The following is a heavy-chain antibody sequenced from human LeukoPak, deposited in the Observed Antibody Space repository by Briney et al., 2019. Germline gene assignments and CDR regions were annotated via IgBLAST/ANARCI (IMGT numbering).Heavy chain of an antibody. Sequence: GGSLRLSCAASGFTFSSYSMNWVRQAPGKGLEWVSYTSSSSSTIYYADSVKGRFTISRDNAKNSLYLQMNSLRAEDTAVYYCARGAVTPRAPAMVRGAADYWGQGTLVTVSS. CDR3: ARGAVTPRAPAMVRGAADY. CDR2: TSSSSSTI. V-gene: IGHV3-48*04. CDR1: GFTFSSYS. D-gene: IGHD3-10*01. J-gene: IGHJ4*02.